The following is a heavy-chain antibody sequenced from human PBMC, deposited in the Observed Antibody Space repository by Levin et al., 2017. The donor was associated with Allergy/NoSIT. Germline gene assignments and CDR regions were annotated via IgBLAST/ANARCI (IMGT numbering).Heavy chain of an antibody. V-gene: IGHV4-59*01. CDR3: ARDSYYYGPDV. D-gene: IGHD2-21*01. Sequence: SETLSLTCTVSGGSISSYYWSWIRQPPGKGLEWIGYIYYSGSTNYNPSLKSRVTISVDTSKNQFSLKLSSVTAADTAVYYGARDSYYYGPDVWGKGTTVTVSS. CDR2: IYYSGST. CDR1: GGSISSYY. J-gene: IGHJ6*04.